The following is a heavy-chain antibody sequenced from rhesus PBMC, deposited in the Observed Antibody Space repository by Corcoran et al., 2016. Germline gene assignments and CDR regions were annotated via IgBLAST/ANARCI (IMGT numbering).Heavy chain of an antibody. Sequence: QVQLQESGPGLVKPSETLSLTCAVSGYSISSNYWTWIRQPPGKGLKLIVYIYGSSWTSYSHPTLNSRVTISTATSRNQFSLHLTSVTAADAAFYYFARPSDSLDVWGRGVLVTVSS. CDR2: IYGSSWTS. V-gene: IGHV4-147*01. CDR1: GYSISSNY. CDR3: ARPSDSLDV. J-gene: IGHJ5-2*02. D-gene: IGHD3S6*01.